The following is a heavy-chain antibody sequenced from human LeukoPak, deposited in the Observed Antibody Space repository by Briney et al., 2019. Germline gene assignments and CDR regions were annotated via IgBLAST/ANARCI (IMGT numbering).Heavy chain of an antibody. Sequence: SETLSVTCTVSVGSISSYYWSWIRQPPGKGLEWIGYIYYSGSTNYNPSLKSRVTISVDTSKNQFSLKLSSVTAADTAVYYCARYDYGDYVFDYWGQGTLVTVSS. D-gene: IGHD4-17*01. CDR1: VGSISSYY. J-gene: IGHJ4*02. V-gene: IGHV4-59*01. CDR3: ARYDYGDYVFDY. CDR2: IYYSGST.